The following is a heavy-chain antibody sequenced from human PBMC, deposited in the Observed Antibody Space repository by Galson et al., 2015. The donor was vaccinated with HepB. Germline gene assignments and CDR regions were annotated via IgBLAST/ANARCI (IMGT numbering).Heavy chain of an antibody. CDR2: IYYSGST. D-gene: IGHD6-13*01. CDR1: AGFISSSSYY. CDR3: ARQSRYSSSWYYFFY. Sequence: SETLSLTCTVSAGFISSSSYYWGWIREPPGKGLEWIGSIYYSGSTYYNPSLKSLVTISVDTTKNQFSLKLSSVTAADTAVYYCARQSRYSSSWYYFFYWGQGTLVTVSA. J-gene: IGHJ4*02. V-gene: IGHV4-39*01.